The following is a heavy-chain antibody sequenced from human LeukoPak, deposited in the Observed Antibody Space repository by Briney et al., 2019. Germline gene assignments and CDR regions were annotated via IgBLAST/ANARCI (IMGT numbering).Heavy chain of an antibody. CDR1: GFTFRSNA. J-gene: IGHJ4*02. CDR3: VKLAFGDYAAFDH. CDR2: ISGSGGST. D-gene: IGHD4-17*01. V-gene: IGHV3-23*01. Sequence: QPGGSLRLSCAASGFTFRSNAMSWVRQAPGKGLEWVSAISGSGGSTYYADSVKGRFTIFRDNSKNTLSLQMNSLRVEDTAVYYCVKLAFGDYAAFDHWGQGTLVTVSS.